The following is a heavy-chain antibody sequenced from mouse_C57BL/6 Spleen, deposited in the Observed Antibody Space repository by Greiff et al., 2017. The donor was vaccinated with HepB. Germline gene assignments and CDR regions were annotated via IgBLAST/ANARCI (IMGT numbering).Heavy chain of an antibody. Sequence: VQLQQSGAELVKPGASVKMSCKASGYTFTSYWITWVKQRPGQGLEWIGDIYPGSGSTNYNEKFKSKATLTVDTSSSTAYMQLSSLTSEDSAVYYCARGYYGRSYAMDYWGQGTSVTVSS. D-gene: IGHD1-1*01. V-gene: IGHV1-55*01. CDR2: IYPGSGST. J-gene: IGHJ4*01. CDR1: GYTFTSYW. CDR3: ARGYYGRSYAMDY.